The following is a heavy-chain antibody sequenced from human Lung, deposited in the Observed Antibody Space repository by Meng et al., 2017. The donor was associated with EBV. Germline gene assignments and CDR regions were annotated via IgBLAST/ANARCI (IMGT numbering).Heavy chain of an antibody. Sequence: QLEETGSGLGKPSHTLALSCTVSGGSVDSGAYYWSWIRQRPGKGLEWIGYIYYSGSTFYTPSLKSRATLSVDTSKNQFSLKLNSVTAADTAVYYCARLRLVWMFDYWGQGALVTVSS. CDR3: ARLRLVWMFDY. CDR2: IYYSGST. J-gene: IGHJ4*02. CDR1: GGSVDSGAYY. D-gene: IGHD6-19*01. V-gene: IGHV4-31*03.